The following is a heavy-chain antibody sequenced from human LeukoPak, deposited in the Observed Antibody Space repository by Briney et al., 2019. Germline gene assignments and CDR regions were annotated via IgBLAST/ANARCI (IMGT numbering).Heavy chain of an antibody. CDR1: GGTFSSYA. CDR2: IIPTFGTA. V-gene: IGHV1-69*05. D-gene: IGHD4-17*01. Sequence: PEASVKVSCKASGGTFSSYAISWVRQAPGQGLEWMGGIIPTFGTANYAQKFQGRVTITTDESTSTAYMELSSLRSEDTAVYYCARGDYGDYGGWFDPWGQGTLVTVSS. CDR3: ARGDYGDYGGWFDP. J-gene: IGHJ5*02.